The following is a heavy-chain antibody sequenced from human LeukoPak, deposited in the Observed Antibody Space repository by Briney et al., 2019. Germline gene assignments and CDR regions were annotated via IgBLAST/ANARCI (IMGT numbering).Heavy chain of an antibody. CDR2: ISAYNGNT. V-gene: IGHV1-18*01. J-gene: IGHJ4*02. Sequence: ASVKVSCKASGYTFTSYGISWVRQAPGQGLEWMGWISAYNGNTNYAQKLQGRVTMNTDTSTSTAYMELRSLRSDDTAVYYCARDSVRISPYDSSGYYPNWGQGTLVTVSS. CDR3: ARDSVRISPYDSSGYYPN. D-gene: IGHD3-22*01. CDR1: GYTFTSYG.